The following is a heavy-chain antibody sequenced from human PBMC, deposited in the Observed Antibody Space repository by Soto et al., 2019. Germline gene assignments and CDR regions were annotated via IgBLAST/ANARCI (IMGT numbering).Heavy chain of an antibody. CDR3: ARDRDYYDSSGYYQFDY. V-gene: IGHV1-69*01. CDR2: IIPIFGTA. D-gene: IGHD3-22*01. J-gene: IGHJ4*02. CDR1: GGTFSSYD. Sequence: QVQLVQSGAEVKKPGSSVKVSCKASGGTFSSYDISWVRQAPGQGLEWMGGIIPIFGTANYAQKFQGRVTITAHESTSTAYMELSSLRSEDTAVYYYARDRDYYDSSGYYQFDYWGQGTLVTVSS.